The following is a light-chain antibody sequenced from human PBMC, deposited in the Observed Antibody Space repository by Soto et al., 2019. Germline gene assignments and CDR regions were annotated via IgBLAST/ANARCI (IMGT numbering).Light chain of an antibody. Sequence: QSALTQPASVSGSPGQSITISCTGTTNDVGGYNYVSWYQQHPGKAPKLLIFEVSSRPSGVSNRFSGSKSGNTASLTISGLQAEDEADYYCSSYTSSTDYVFGTGTKVTVL. CDR2: EVS. J-gene: IGLJ1*01. CDR1: TNDVGGYNY. CDR3: SSYTSSTDYV. V-gene: IGLV2-14*01.